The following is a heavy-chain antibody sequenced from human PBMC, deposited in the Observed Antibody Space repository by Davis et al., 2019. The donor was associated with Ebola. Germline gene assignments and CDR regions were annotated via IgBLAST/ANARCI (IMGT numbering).Heavy chain of an antibody. D-gene: IGHD2-2*01. CDR2: INPSGGST. Sequence: AASVKVSCKASGYTFTSYYMHWVRQAPGQGLEWMGIINPSGGSTSYAQKFQGRVTMTRDTSTSTVYMELSSLRSEDTAVYYCARDGDLGYCSSTSCHGWFDPWGQGTLVTVSS. V-gene: IGHV1-46*01. CDR1: GYTFTSYY. CDR3: ARDGDLGYCSSTSCHGWFDP. J-gene: IGHJ5*02.